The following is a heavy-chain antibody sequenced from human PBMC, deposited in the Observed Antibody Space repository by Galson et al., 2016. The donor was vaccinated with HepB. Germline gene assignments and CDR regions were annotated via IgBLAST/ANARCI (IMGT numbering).Heavy chain of an antibody. Sequence: SLRLSCAASGFIFSNHAMSWVRQAPGKGLEWVSGISGGSIGTYYAVPVRGRFTISRDNSKNTLYLQMNSLRVEDTGVYYCAKAAGRAADGLNFDSWGQGTLVSVSS. D-gene: IGHD6-13*01. CDR1: GFIFSNHA. CDR2: ISGGSIGT. CDR3: AKAAGRAADGLNFDS. J-gene: IGHJ4*02. V-gene: IGHV3-23*01.